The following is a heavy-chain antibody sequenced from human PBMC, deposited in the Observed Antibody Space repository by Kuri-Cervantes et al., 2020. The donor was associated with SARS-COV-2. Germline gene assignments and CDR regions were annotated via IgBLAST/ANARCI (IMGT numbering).Heavy chain of an antibody. J-gene: IGHJ3*02. D-gene: IGHD3-22*01. CDR3: ARSTPFRRLVVISQGGAFDI. V-gene: IGHV3-7*05. Sequence: LSLTCATSGSTFSIFWMTWVRQAPGKGLEWVANINQDGSEKSYVDSVKGRFTISRDNAKNSLYLQMNSLRADDTAVYYCARSTPFRRLVVISQGGAFDIWGQGTMVTVSS. CDR1: GSTFSIFW. CDR2: INQDGSEK.